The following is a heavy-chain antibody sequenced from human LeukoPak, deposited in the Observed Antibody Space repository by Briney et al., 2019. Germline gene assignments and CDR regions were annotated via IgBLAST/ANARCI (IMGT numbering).Heavy chain of an antibody. D-gene: IGHD3-10*01. Sequence: SETLSLTCTVSGGSISSYYWTWIRQPPGKRLEWIGEVRHSGSTNYNPSLKSRVTMSVDMSKNQFSLELNSVTAADTAVYYCAGATATGTGRAFHYWAQGNLVPVSS. J-gene: IGHJ4*02. CDR1: GGSISSYY. CDR2: VRHSGST. V-gene: IGHV4-59*04. CDR3: AGATATGTGRAFHY.